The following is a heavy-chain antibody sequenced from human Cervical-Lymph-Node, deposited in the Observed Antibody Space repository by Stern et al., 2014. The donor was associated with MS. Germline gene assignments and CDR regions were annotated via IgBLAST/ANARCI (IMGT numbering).Heavy chain of an antibody. Sequence: QLQLQESGPGLVKPSETLSLTCTVSGYSISSGYYWGWIRQPPGKGLEWIGSIYHSGSTYYNPSLKSRVTISVDTSKNQFSLKLSSVTAADTAVYYCARGPTLPYYFDYWGQGTLVTVSS. CDR1: GYSISSGYY. V-gene: IGHV4-38-2*02. CDR3: ARGPTLPYYFDY. CDR2: IYHSGST. J-gene: IGHJ4*02.